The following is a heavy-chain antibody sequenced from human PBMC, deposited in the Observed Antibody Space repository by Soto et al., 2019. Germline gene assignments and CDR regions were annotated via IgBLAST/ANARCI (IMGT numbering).Heavy chain of an antibody. CDR1: GFSLTTSGVG. D-gene: IGHD1-26*01. J-gene: IGHJ3*01. Sequence: QITLKESGLTLVKPTETLTLTCTFSGFSLTTSGVGVGWIRQPPGKALEWLALHYWDDDKPYSPSLKSRLTITKDTSNNQVALTMTNMDPVDTGTYYCVQSLATTCAFNVWGQGAVVTVSS. CDR2: HYWDDDK. CDR3: VQSLATTCAFNV. V-gene: IGHV2-5*04.